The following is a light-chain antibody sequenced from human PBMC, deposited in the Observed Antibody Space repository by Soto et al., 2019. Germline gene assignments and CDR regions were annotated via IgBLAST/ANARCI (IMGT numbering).Light chain of an antibody. CDR1: QSVSSSY. Sequence: EIVWSQSPGTLSLSPGERATLSCRSSQSVSSSYLAWYQQKPGQAPRLLIYGASSRATGIPDRFSGSGSGTDFTLTISRLEPEDFAVYYCHQYGSSPWTFGQGTKVDI. CDR3: HQYGSSPWT. V-gene: IGKV3-20*01. CDR2: GAS. J-gene: IGKJ1*01.